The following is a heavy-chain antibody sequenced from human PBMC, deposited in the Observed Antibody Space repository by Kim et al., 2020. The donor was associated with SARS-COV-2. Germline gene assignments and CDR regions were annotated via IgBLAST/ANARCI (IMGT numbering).Heavy chain of an antibody. CDR1: GGSISSSSYY. CDR3: ARVTGGWYLHEDY. D-gene: IGHD6-19*01. V-gene: IGHV4-39*07. Sequence: SETLSLTCTVSGGSISSSSYYWGWIRQPPGKGLEWIGSIYYSGSTYYNPSLKSRVTISVDTSKNQFSLKLSSVTAADTAVYYCARVTGGWYLHEDYWGQEPWSPSPQ. CDR2: IYYSGST. J-gene: IGHJ4*01.